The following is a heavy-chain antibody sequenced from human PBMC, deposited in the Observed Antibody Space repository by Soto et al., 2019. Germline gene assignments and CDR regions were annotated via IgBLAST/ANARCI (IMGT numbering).Heavy chain of an antibody. V-gene: IGHV3-30*03. D-gene: IGHD3-22*01. CDR2: ISYDGSNK. CDR1: GFTFSSYG. J-gene: IGHJ4*02. CDR3: ATPRLSGSDWYYFDY. Sequence: PGGSLRLSCAASGFTFSSYGMHWVRQAPGKGLEWVAVISYDGSNKYYADSVKGRFTISRDNSKNTLYLQMNSLRAEDTAVYYCATPRLSGSDWYYFDYWGQGTLVTVSS.